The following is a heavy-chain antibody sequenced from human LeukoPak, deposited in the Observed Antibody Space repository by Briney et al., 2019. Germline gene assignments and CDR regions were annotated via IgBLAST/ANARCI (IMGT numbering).Heavy chain of an antibody. D-gene: IGHD3-22*01. CDR2: IYPGDSDS. CDR3: ARRRGGDFDNSGWAFDI. J-gene: IGHJ3*02. V-gene: IGHV5-51*01. Sequence: AGESLKISCKGSGYSFTGYWIGWVRQMSGKGLEWMGIIYPGDSDSRYSPSFQGQVTISADKSITTAYLQWSSLKASDTAMYYCARRRGGDFDNSGWAFDIWGQGTMVTVSS. CDR1: GYSFTGYW.